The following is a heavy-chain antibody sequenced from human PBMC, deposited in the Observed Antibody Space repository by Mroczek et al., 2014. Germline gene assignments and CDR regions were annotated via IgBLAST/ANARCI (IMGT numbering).Heavy chain of an antibody. CDR2: IYTSGST. J-gene: IGHJ4*02. V-gene: IGHV4-4*07. D-gene: IGHD3-22*01. CDR3: AREWETGYYYDSSGYLNPVYFDY. CDR1: GGSISSYY. Sequence: QVQLQESGPGLVKPSETLSLTCTVSGGSISSYYWSWIRQPAGKGLEWIGRIYTSGSTNYNPSLKSRVTMSVDTSKNQFSLKLSSVTAADTAVYYCAREWETGYYYDSSGYLNPVYFDYVGPGNPG.